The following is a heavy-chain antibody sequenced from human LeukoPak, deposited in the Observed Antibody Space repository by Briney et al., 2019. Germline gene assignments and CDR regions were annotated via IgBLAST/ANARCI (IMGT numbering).Heavy chain of an antibody. V-gene: IGHV3-21*01. CDR2: ITSGGSYI. CDR1: GFTFSSYN. CDR3: ARDISLPNYDGFDI. Sequence: GGSLRLSCAASGFTFSSYNMNWVRQAPGKGLEWVSSITSGGSYIYYPDSVKGRFTISRDNAKNSLYLQMNSLRAEDTAVYYCARDISLPNYDGFDIWGQGTMVTVSS. J-gene: IGHJ3*02. D-gene: IGHD5-24*01.